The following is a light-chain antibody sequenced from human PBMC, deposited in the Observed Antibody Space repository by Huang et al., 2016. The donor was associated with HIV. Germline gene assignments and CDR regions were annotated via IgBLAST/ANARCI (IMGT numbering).Light chain of an antibody. Sequence: DIQMTQSPSSVSGSVGDRVTITCRATESISNWLAWYQQKPGKAPNLLIYGASTLQSGVPSRFSGSGSGTEFTLTITNVQPEDVAIYYCQQSYIFPFTFGQGTRLEMK. J-gene: IGKJ5*01. V-gene: IGKV1-12*01. CDR3: QQSYIFPFT. CDR2: GAS. CDR1: ESISNW.